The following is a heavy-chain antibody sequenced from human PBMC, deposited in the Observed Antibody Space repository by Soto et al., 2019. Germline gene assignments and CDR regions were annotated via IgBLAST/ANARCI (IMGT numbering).Heavy chain of an antibody. CDR2: SSSSGGST. CDR3: AKTAYGDYVAY. J-gene: IGHJ4*02. D-gene: IGHD4-17*01. Sequence: GGSLRLSCAASGFTFSSYAMNWVRQAPRKGLEWLSTSSSSGGSTYYADSVKGRFAISRDNSKDTLYLQMNSLRVEDTAVYYCAKTAYGDYVAYWGQGALVTVSS. V-gene: IGHV3-23*01. CDR1: GFTFSSYA.